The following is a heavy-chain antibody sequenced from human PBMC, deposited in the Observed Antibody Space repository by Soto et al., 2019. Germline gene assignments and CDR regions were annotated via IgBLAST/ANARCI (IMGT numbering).Heavy chain of an antibody. V-gene: IGHV2-5*02. CDR2: IYWDDDK. CDR1: GFSLTTRGVG. Sequence: QITLKESGPTLVKPTQTLTLTCTFSGFSLTTRGVGVGWIRQPPGKALECLALIYWDDDKRYSPSLQSRLSITKDTSKKQVVLTTTNVAPVDTATYYCAHIPNYYQYDWFDPWGQGTLVSVSS. J-gene: IGHJ5*02. D-gene: IGHD3-16*01. CDR3: AHIPNYYQYDWFDP.